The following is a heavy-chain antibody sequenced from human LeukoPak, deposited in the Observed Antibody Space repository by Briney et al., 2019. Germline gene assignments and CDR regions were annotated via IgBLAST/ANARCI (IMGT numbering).Heavy chain of an antibody. Sequence: ASVKVSCKASGYTFTGYYMHWVRQAPGQGLEWMGWINPNSGGTNYAQKFQGRVTMTRDTSISTAYMELSRLRSDDTAVYYCARISGSPKKGGYYYYYMDVWGKGTTVTISS. CDR1: GYTFTGYY. CDR3: ARISGSPKKGGYYYYYMDV. V-gene: IGHV1-2*02. D-gene: IGHD3-10*01. J-gene: IGHJ6*03. CDR2: INPNSGGT.